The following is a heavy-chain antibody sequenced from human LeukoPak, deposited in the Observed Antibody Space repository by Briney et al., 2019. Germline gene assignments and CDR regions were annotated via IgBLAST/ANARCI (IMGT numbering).Heavy chain of an antibody. CDR1: GYSISSGYY. Sequence: SETLSLTCTVSGYSISSGYYWGWIRQPPGEGLEWIGSIYHGGSTYYNPSLKSRVTISVDTSKNQFSLKLSSVTAADTAVYYCARGVLRYFDWRPEAYYYYYMDVWGKGTTVTISS. D-gene: IGHD3-9*01. J-gene: IGHJ6*03. CDR2: IYHGGST. V-gene: IGHV4-38-2*02. CDR3: ARGVLRYFDWRPEAYYYYYMDV.